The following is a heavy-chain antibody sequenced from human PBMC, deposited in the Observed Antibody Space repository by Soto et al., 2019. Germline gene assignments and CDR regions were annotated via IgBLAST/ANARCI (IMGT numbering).Heavy chain of an antibody. CDR3: AKGGHIDY. CDR2: IKEDGSEK. V-gene: IGHV3-7*03. CDR1: GFTFSRYW. Sequence: GGSLRLSCAASGFTFSRYWMSWVRQAPGRGLEWVANIKEDGSEKNDVDSVKGRFTISRDNAKNSLYLQMNSLRVEDTAVYYCAKGGHIDYCGQGTLVTVSS. D-gene: IGHD3-16*01. J-gene: IGHJ4*02.